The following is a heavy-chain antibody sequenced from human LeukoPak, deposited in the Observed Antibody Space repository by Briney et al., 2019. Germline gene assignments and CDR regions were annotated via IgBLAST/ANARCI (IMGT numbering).Heavy chain of an antibody. V-gene: IGHV1-2*02. CDR3: ARGRLLAAKYYIDY. Sequence: GASVKVSCQASGYTLTGYYMHWVRQAPGQGVAWMGWINPNSGGTNYAQKLQGRVTMTRDTSISTAYMEPSRLRSDDTAVYYCARGRLLAAKYYIDYSGQGTLVTVSS. CDR1: GYTLTGYY. D-gene: IGHD2-15*01. J-gene: IGHJ4*02. CDR2: INPNSGGT.